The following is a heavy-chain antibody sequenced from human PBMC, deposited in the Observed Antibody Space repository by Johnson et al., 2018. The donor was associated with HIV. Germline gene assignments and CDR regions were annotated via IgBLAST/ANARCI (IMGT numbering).Heavy chain of an antibody. CDR1: GFTVSSNY. V-gene: IGHV3-66*01. J-gene: IGHJ3*01. Sequence: VQLVESGGGLVQPGGSLRLSCAASGFTVSSNYMSWVRQAPGKGLEWVSVIYSGGSTYYADSVKGRFTISRDNSKNTLYLQMNSLRAEDTAVYYCARDGESQQLPLGDALDVWGRGTMVIVSS. CDR2: IYSGGST. D-gene: IGHD6-13*01. CDR3: ARDGESQQLPLGDALDV.